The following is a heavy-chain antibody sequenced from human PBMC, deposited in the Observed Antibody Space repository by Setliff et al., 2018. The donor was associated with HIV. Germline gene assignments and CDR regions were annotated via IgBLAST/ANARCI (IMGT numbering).Heavy chain of an antibody. D-gene: IGHD2-15*01. CDR3: ATDPQKGGYYYYYMDV. V-gene: IGHV1-69*01. J-gene: IGHJ6*03. CDR1: CARFSSYA. Sequence: SFPSSCARFSSYAISWVRQAPGQGLEWMGQIVPIFGTPSYAQKFQGRVTITADESTNTAFMELGSLRSDDTAVYYCATDPQKGGYYYYYMDVWGKGTTVTVSS. CDR2: IVPIFGTP.